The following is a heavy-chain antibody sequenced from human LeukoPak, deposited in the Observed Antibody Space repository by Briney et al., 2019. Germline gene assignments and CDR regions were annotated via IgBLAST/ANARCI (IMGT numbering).Heavy chain of an antibody. Sequence: ASVKVSCKASGYTFTGYYMHWVRQAPGQGLEWMGWINPNSGGTNYAQKFQGRVTMTRDTSISTAYMELSRLRSDDTAVYYCATDGSGSYYHWFDPWGQGTLVTVSS. J-gene: IGHJ5*02. D-gene: IGHD3-10*01. CDR1: GYTFTGYY. CDR2: INPNSGGT. CDR3: ATDGSGSYYHWFDP. V-gene: IGHV1-2*02.